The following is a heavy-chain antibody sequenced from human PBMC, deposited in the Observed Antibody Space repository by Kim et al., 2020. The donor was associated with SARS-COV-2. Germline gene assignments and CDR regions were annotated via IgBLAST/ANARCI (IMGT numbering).Heavy chain of an antibody. CDR3: ARGRGGYGSGSDDPYYYYYGMDV. CDR2: IYSGGST. V-gene: IGHV3-66*02. D-gene: IGHD3-10*01. CDR1: GFTVSSNY. Sequence: GGSLRLSCAASGFTVSSNYMSWVRQAPGKGLEWVSVIYSGGSTYYADSVKGRFTISRDNSKNTLYLQMNSLRAEDTAVYYCARGRGGYGSGSDDPYYYYYGMDVWGQGTTVTVSS. J-gene: IGHJ6*02.